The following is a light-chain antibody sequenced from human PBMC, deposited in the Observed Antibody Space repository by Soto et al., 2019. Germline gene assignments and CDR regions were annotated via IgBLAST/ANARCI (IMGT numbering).Light chain of an antibody. CDR2: ATS. CDR1: QSVSRTY. V-gene: IGKV3-20*01. Sequence: EIVLTQSPGTQSLSPGERATLSCRASQSVSRTYLAWYQQKPVQAPTLLIYATSSRATGIPDRFSGSGSGTDFTLTISRLEPEDFAVYYCQQYGRSGTFGQGTKVDMK. CDR3: QQYGRSGT. J-gene: IGKJ1*01.